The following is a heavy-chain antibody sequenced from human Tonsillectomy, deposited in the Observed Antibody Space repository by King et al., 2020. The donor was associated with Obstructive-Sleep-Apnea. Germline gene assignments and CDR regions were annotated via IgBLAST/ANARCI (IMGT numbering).Heavy chain of an antibody. D-gene: IGHD5-18*01. CDR2: IWYDGSNK. CDR1: GFTFSSYG. CDR3: ASEREGTSYGYDSFDY. Sequence: VQLVESGGGVVQPGRSLRLSCAASGFTFSSYGMHWVRQAPGKGLEWVAVIWYDGSNKYYADSVKGRFTISRDNSKNTLYLQMNSLRAEDTAVDYCASEREGTSYGYDSFDYWGQGALVTVSS. J-gene: IGHJ4*02. V-gene: IGHV3-33*01.